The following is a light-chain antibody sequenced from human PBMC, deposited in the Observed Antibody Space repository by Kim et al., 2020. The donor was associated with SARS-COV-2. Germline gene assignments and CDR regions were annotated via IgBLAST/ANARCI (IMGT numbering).Light chain of an antibody. CDR1: QSISNW. Sequence: SAFVGDRVTITCRASQSISNWLAWYQQKPGKAPKLLIYKASSLESGVPLRFSGSGSGTEFTLTISSLQPDDFATYYCQQYNTYWTFGQGTKVEIK. J-gene: IGKJ1*01. V-gene: IGKV1-5*03. CDR3: QQYNTYWT. CDR2: KAS.